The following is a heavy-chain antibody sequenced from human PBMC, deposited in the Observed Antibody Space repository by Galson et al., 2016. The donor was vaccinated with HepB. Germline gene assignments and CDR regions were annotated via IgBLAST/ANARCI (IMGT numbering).Heavy chain of an antibody. CDR1: GFTFNNAW. V-gene: IGHV3-15*01. CDR2: IKSKKDGGTT. CDR3: TTDGALWFGDLSSDY. J-gene: IGHJ4*02. D-gene: IGHD3-10*01. Sequence: SLRLSCAASGFTFNNAWMSWVRQAPGKGLEWVGRIKSKKDGGTTDYAAPVKGRFTISRDDSKKTLYLQMKGLKTEDIAVYYCTTDGALWFGDLSSDYWGQGSLVTVSS.